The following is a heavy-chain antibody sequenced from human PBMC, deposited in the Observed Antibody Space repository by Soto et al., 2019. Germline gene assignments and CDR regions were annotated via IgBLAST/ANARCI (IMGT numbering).Heavy chain of an antibody. CDR3: SRRRDWTATDPLAY. D-gene: IGHD2-21*01. CDR1: GFTFTDSA. J-gene: IGHJ4*02. Sequence: EVQLVESGGGLVQPGGSLKLSCAASGFTFTDSAIHWVRQASGKGPEWVGRIRNKVNTYATAYAASVKGRFTISRDDXXGKTYLQMNSLKTEDTAVYYCSRRRDWTATDPLAYWGQGTLVTVSS. CDR2: IRNKVNTYAT. V-gene: IGHV3-73*02.